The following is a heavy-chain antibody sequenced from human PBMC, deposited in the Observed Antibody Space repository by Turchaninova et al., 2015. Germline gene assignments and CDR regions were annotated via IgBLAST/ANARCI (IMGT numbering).Heavy chain of an antibody. J-gene: IGHJ4*02. V-gene: IGHV3-53*01. CDR3: ARINGGGFDY. CDR1: GFTVSSNY. D-gene: IGHD4-23*01. Sequence: EVQLVESGGRLMQPGGSLRHSCASSGFTVSSNYMSWVRQAPGKGLECVSAIYSGGRTHYTDSVKGRFTISRDTSKSTLYLQMNSLRAEDTAVYYCARINGGGFDYWGQGTLVTVSS. CDR2: IYSGGRT.